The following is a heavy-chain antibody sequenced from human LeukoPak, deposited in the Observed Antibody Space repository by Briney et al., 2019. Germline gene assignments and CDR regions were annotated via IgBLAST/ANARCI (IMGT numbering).Heavy chain of an antibody. CDR3: AGDQVAAPGGDY. Sequence: GGSVRLSCAASGFTYSSYWMSWVRQARGKGLEGVAYIQREGSEKHYVDSVKGRFTISRDNDQNALYLAVNSVRAEDTGVYYCAGDQVAAPGGDYWGQRTLVTVSS. CDR1: GFTYSSYW. CDR2: IQREGSEK. V-gene: IGHV3-7*04. D-gene: IGHD6-25*01. J-gene: IGHJ4*02.